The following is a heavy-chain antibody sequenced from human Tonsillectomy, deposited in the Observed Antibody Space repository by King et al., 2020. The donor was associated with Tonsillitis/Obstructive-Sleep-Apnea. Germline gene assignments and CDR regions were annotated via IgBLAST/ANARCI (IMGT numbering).Heavy chain of an antibody. V-gene: IGHV4-59*11. D-gene: IGHD3-10*01. CDR3: VRGSTGAFDI. CDR1: GGSIRSHY. Sequence: VQLQESGPGLVKPSETLSLTCTVSGGSIRSHYWSWIRQPPGKGLEWIGYLHFSESSYYNPALKIRVTTSLDTSKNQFSLKLSSPTPADTAIYDCVRGSTGAFDIWGQGTMVTVSS. J-gene: IGHJ3*02. CDR2: LHFSESS.